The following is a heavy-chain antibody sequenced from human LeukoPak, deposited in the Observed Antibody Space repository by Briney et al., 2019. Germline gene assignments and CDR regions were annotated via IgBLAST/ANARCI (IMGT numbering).Heavy chain of an antibody. CDR2: ISYDGSNK. Sequence: GGSLRLSSAASGFTFSSYAMSWVRQAPGKGLEWVAVISYDGSNKYYADSVKGRFTISRDNSKNTLYLQMNSLRAEDTAVYYCARGAQRHAFDIWGQGTMVTVSS. D-gene: IGHD5-24*01. J-gene: IGHJ3*02. V-gene: IGHV3-30-3*01. CDR1: GFTFSSYA. CDR3: ARGAQRHAFDI.